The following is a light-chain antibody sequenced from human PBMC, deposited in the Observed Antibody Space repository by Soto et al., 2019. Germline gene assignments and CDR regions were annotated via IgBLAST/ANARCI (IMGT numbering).Light chain of an antibody. J-gene: IGKJ4*01. CDR3: QKYNSAPLT. CDR2: TAS. Sequence: DIQMTQSPSSLSASVGDRVTITCRASQGISNSLAWYQQKPGKVPKLLIYTASTLQSGVPSRFSGGGFGTDFTLTITSLQPEDVATYYCQKYNSAPLTCGGGTKVEIK. V-gene: IGKV1-27*01. CDR1: QGISNS.